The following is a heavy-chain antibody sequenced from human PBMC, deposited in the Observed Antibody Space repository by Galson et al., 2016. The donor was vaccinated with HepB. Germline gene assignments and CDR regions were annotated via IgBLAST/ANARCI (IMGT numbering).Heavy chain of an antibody. CDR3: ARDAGYGFTMSHFDF. D-gene: IGHD3-10*01. Sequence: SLRLSCAASGFTFSKNAMSWVRQAPGKGLEWVSSITESGDSTYYVDSVKGRFTISRDNSKNTVYMQMNSLRAEDTTVYYCARDAGYGFTMSHFDFWGQGILVTVSP. CDR1: GFTFSKNA. V-gene: IGHV3-23*01. J-gene: IGHJ4*02. CDR2: ITESGDST.